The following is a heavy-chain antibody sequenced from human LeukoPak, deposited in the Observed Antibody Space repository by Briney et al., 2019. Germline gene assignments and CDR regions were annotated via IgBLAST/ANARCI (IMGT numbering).Heavy chain of an antibody. D-gene: IGHD1-26*01. CDR3: AVAGGDSGSANFDY. J-gene: IGHJ4*02. Sequence: SETLSLTCTVSGGSISSYYWSWIRQPAGEGLEWIGRIYTSGSTNYNPSLKSRVTMSVDTSKNQFSLKLSSVTAADMAVYYCAVAGGDSGSANFDYWGQGTLVTVSS. V-gene: IGHV4-4*07. CDR1: GGSISSYY. CDR2: IYTSGST.